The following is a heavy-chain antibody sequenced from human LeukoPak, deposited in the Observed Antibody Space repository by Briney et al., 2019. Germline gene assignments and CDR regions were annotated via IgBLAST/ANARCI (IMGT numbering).Heavy chain of an antibody. D-gene: IGHD5-12*01. Sequence: GASVKVSCKASGYTFTGYYMHWVRQAPGQGLEWMGWINPNSGGTNYAQKFQGRVTMTRDTSISTAYMELSRLRSDDTAVYYCARDRGDIVATIGYWGQGTLVTVSS. CDR1: GYTFTGYY. CDR2: INPNSGGT. J-gene: IGHJ4*02. CDR3: ARDRGDIVATIGY. V-gene: IGHV1-2*02.